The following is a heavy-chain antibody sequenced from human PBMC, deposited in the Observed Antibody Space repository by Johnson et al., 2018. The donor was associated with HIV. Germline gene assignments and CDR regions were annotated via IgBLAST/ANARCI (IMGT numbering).Heavy chain of an antibody. CDR3: TTVDSSGYHNDAFDI. Sequence: VQLVESGGGLVKPGGSLRLSCAASGFTFSSYAMSWVRQAPGKGLEWVGRIKSKPDGAAIHYAAPVKGRFTVSRDDSRNTLYLQMNSLKTEDTAVYYCTTVDSSGYHNDAFDIWGQGTMVTVSS. D-gene: IGHD3-22*01. V-gene: IGHV3-15*01. CDR2: IKSKPDGAAI. J-gene: IGHJ3*02. CDR1: GFTFSSYA.